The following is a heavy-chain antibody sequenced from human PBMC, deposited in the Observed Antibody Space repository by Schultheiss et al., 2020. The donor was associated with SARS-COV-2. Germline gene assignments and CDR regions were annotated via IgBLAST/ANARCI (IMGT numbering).Heavy chain of an antibody. CDR1: GFTFDDYA. CDR2: ISWNSGSI. D-gene: IGHD4-17*01. J-gene: IGHJ4*02. Sequence: GGSLRLSCAASGFTFDDYAMHWVRQAPGKGLEWVSGISWNSGSIGYADSVKGRFTISRDNAKNSLYLQMNSLRAEDTALYYCATGLYGDYVDYWGQGTLVTVSS. V-gene: IGHV3-9*01. CDR3: ATGLYGDYVDY.